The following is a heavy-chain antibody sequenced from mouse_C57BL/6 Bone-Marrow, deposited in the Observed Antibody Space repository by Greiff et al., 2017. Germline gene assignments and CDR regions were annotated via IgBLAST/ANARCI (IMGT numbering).Heavy chain of an antibody. Sequence: QVQLQQSGAELARPGASVKLSCKASGYTFTSYGISWVKQRTGQGLEWIGEIYPRTGNTYYNEKFKGKATLTAEKSSSTAYMELRSLTSADSAVFFCARGEFAYWGQGTLVTVSA. CDR3: ARGEFAY. V-gene: IGHV1-81*01. CDR1: GYTFTSYG. CDR2: IYPRTGNT. J-gene: IGHJ3*01.